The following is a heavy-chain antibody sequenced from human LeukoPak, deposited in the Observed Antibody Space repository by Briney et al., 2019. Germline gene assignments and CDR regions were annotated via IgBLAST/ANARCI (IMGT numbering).Heavy chain of an antibody. V-gene: IGHV3-21*01. D-gene: IGHD2-2*02. Sequence: GGSLRLSCAASGFTFSSYSMNWVRQAPGKGLEWVSSISSSSSYIYYADSVKGRFTISRDNAENSLYLQMNSLRAEDTAVYYCAREGRRSIVVVPAAIGHDAFDIWGQGTMVTVSS. CDR1: GFTFSSYS. J-gene: IGHJ3*02. CDR2: ISSSSSYI. CDR3: AREGRRSIVVVPAAIGHDAFDI.